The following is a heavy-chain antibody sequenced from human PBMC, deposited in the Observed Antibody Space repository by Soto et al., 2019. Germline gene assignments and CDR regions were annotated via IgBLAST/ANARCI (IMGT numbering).Heavy chain of an antibody. CDR3: ERDPGGVVTAAIPHDPMDG. CDR2: TYYRSKWYN. V-gene: IGHV6-1*01. D-gene: IGHD2-2*02. CDR1: GDSVSSNSAA. J-gene: IGHJ6*04. Sequence: SQTLSLTCAISGDSVSSNSAAWNWIRQSPSRGLEWLGRTYYRSKWYNDYAVSVKSRITINPDTSKKQFSLQLNSVTPEDTAVYYCERDPGGVVTAAIPHDPMDGCGKGTTVTVAS.